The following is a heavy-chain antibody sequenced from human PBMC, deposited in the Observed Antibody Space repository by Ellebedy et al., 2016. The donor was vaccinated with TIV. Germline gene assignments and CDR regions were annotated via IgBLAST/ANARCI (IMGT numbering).Heavy chain of an antibody. CDR3: ARVGVIAAAGASDY. CDR2: ISYSGDLM. V-gene: IGHV3-11*01. J-gene: IGHJ4*02. D-gene: IGHD6-13*01. Sequence: GESLNISCAASGFSISGYYMSWFRQAPGKVPEWVSYISYSGDLMYYADSVKSRFTTSRDNAENSLYLQMNSLRAEDTAVYYCARVGVIAAAGASDYWGQGTLVIVSS. CDR1: GFSISGYY.